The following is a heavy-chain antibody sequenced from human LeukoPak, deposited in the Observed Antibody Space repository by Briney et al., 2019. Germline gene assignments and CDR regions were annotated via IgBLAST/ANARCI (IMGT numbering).Heavy chain of an antibody. V-gene: IGHV5-51*01. CDR2: VYPGDSDT. J-gene: IGHJ4*02. CDR3: ARQRTGLDS. D-gene: IGHD3/OR15-3a*01. Sequence: EALKISRKGSGYNFSNYWIGWGRQMPGEGLEWMGIVYPGDSDTRYSPSFQGHVTFSADKSISTAYLQWSSLKASDTVMYYCARQRTGLDSWGPGTLVTVSS. CDR1: GYNFSNYW.